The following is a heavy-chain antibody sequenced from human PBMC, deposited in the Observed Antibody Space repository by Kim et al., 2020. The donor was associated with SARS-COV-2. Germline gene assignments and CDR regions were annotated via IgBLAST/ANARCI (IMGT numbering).Heavy chain of an antibody. V-gene: IGHV1-3*01. CDR3: AAWGGRSLDY. CDR2: DNT. D-gene: IGHD7-27*01. J-gene: IGHJ4*02. Sequence: DNTHFSENCQGRVTITRDTSARTIYMELSSLTSEDTAVYYCAAWGGRSLDYWGQGTLVTVSS.